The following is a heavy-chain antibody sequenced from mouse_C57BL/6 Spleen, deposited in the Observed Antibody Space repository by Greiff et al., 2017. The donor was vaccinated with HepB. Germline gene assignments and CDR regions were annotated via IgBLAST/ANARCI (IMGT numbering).Heavy chain of an antibody. CDR1: GYTFTSYW. V-gene: IGHV1-64*01. CDR2: IHPNSGST. Sequence: QVQLQQPGAELVKPGASVKLSCKASGYTFTSYWMHWVKQRPGQGLEWIGMIHPNSGSTNYNEKFKSKATLTVDKSSSTAYMQLSSLTSEDSAVYYWARADTATMVTAYWYFDVWGTGTTVTVSS. CDR3: ARADTATMVTAYWYFDV. D-gene: IGHD2-2*01. J-gene: IGHJ1*03.